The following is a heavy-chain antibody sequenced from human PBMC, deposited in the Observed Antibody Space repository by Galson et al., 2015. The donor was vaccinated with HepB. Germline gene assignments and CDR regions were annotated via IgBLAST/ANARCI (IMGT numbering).Heavy chain of an antibody. CDR2: IRSKASNYAT. CDR3: TRLGDFSGYSSK. V-gene: IGHV3-73*01. D-gene: IGHD6-13*01. CDR1: GFTFSSSA. Sequence: SLRLSCAASGFTFSSSAIHWVRQASGKGPEWVGRIRSKASNYATSYVPSLKGRFTISRDDSKNMAYLHMKSLKPEDTAVYYCTRLGDFSGYSSKWGQGTLVTVSS. J-gene: IGHJ4*02.